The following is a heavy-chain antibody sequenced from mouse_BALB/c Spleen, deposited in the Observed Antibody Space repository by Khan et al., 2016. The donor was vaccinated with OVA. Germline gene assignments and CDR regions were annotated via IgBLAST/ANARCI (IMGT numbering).Heavy chain of an antibody. CDR1: GYTFTTYT. J-gene: IGHJ3*01. CDR2: INPSNGYT. CDR3: AREGGYYRSDGWFSY. D-gene: IGHD2-14*01. Sequence: QVQLKQSGAELARPGASVKMSCKASGYTFTTYTMHWVKQRPGQGLEWIGYINPSNGYTNYNQKFKDKFTLTAEKSSSTAYMQLSSLTSDYSAVYYCAREGGYYRSDGWFSYWGQGTLVTVSA. V-gene: IGHV1-4*01.